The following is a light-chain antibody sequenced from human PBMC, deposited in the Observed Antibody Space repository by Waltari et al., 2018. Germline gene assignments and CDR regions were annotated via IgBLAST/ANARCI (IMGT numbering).Light chain of an antibody. V-gene: IGKV2-30*01. J-gene: IGKJ2*01. CDR1: QSLVFGDGNTY. CDR3: MQGTHWPYT. Sequence: DAVMTQSPLSLPVTPGQRASISCRSTQSLVFGDGNTYWNGFHQRPGQSPRRLIYKVSNRDSGVPDRFSGSGSGTDFTLRISRVEAEDVGVYYCMQGTHWPYTFGQGTKVEI. CDR2: KVS.